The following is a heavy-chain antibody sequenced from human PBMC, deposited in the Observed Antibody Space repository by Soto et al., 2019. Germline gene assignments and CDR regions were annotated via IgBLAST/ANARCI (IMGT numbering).Heavy chain of an antibody. Sequence: QVHLVQSGGDVVQPGRSLRLSCAASGFTFSNYGFHWLRQAPGKGLEWVGVIWYDGSKKYYVDSVRGRFTISRDKSKDTLYLQMDSLRVEDTAVYYCARDPSTNWAPPFDYWGQGTLVTVSS. V-gene: IGHV3-33*01. CDR1: GFTFSNYG. J-gene: IGHJ4*02. CDR3: ARDPSTNWAPPFDY. D-gene: IGHD1-1*01. CDR2: IWYDGSKK.